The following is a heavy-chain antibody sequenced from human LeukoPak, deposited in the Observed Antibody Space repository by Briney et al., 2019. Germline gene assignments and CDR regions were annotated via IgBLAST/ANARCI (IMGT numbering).Heavy chain of an antibody. D-gene: IGHD1-26*01. CDR3: ARSLQWELLFQN. CDR2: IIPILGIA. Sequence: EASVKVSCKASGYTFTSYGISWVRQAPGQGLEWMGRIIPILGIANYAQKFQGRVTITADKSTSTAYMELSSLRSEDTAVYYCARSLQWELLFQNWGQGTLVTVSS. J-gene: IGHJ1*01. CDR1: GYTFTSYG. V-gene: IGHV1-69*04.